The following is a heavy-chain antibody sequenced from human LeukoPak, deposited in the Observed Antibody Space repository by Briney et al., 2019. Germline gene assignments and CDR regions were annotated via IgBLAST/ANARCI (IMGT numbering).Heavy chain of an antibody. D-gene: IGHD3-22*01. CDR3: ARAANYYDDSSGYYDY. Sequence: ASVKVSCKASGYTFTGYYMHWVRQAPGQGLEWMGWINPNSGGTNYAQKFQGWVTMTRDTSISTAYMELSRLRSDDTAVYYCARAANYYDDSSGYYDYWGQGTLVTVSS. J-gene: IGHJ4*02. CDR1: GYTFTGYY. V-gene: IGHV1-2*04. CDR2: INPNSGGT.